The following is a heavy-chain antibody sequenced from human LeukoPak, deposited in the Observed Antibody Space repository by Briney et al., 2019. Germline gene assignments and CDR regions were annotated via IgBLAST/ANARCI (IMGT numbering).Heavy chain of an antibody. J-gene: IGHJ6*04. V-gene: IGHV3-74*01. CDR3: AELGITMIGGV. D-gene: IGHD3-10*02. CDR1: GFTFSNYW. Sequence: GGSLRLSCAASGFTFSNYWMHWVRQAPGKGLVWVSRINSDGINTSYADSVKGRFTISRDNAKNSLYLQMNSLRAEDTAVYYCAELGITMIGGVWGKGTTVTISS. CDR2: INSDGINT.